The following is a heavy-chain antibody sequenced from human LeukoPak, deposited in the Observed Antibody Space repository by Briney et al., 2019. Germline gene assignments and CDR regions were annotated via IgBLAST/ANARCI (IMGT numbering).Heavy chain of an antibody. CDR3: ARRQGYYGSGSYYPFDY. D-gene: IGHD3-10*01. CDR1: GYRFTNYW. CDR2: IYPGDSDT. Sequence: GESLKISCKGSGYRFTNYWIAWVRQLPGKGLECMGIIYPGDSDTRYSPSFQGQVTISADKSISTAYLQWSSLKASDTARYYCARRQGYYGSGSYYPFDYWGQGTLVTVSS. J-gene: IGHJ4*02. V-gene: IGHV5-51*01.